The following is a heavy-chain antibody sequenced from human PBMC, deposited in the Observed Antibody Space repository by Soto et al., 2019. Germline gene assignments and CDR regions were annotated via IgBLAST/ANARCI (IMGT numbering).Heavy chain of an antibody. CDR1: GFTFSNAW. V-gene: IGHV3-15*01. Sequence: ESGGGLVKPGGSLRLSCAASGFTFSNAWMSWVRQAPGKGLEWVGRIKSKTDGGTTDYAAPVKGRFTISRDDSKNTLYLQMNSLKTEDTAVYYCTAEVTASDAFDIWGQGTMVTVSS. J-gene: IGHJ3*02. CDR3: TAEVTASDAFDI. CDR2: IKSKTDGGTT. D-gene: IGHD5-18*01.